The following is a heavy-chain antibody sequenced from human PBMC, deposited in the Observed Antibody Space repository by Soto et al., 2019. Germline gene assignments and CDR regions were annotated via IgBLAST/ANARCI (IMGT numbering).Heavy chain of an antibody. CDR1: GGSISSYY. CDR3: ARDYYYDSSGYRSYYYYGMDV. V-gene: IGHV4-59*01. D-gene: IGHD3-22*01. CDR2: IYYSGST. J-gene: IGHJ6*02. Sequence: SETLSLTCTVSGGSISSYYWSWIRQPPGKGLXXIGYIYYSGSTNYNPSLKSRVTISVDTSKNQFSLKLSSVTAADTAVYYCARDYYYDSSGYRSYYYYGMDVWGQGTTVTVSS.